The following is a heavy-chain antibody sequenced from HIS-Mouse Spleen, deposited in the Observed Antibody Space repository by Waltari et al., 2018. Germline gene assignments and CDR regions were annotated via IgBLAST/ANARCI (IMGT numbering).Heavy chain of an antibody. D-gene: IGHD6-13*01. CDR3: AREIPYSSSWYDWYFDL. CDR2: IYYSGST. CDR1: GGSISSSSYY. J-gene: IGHJ2*01. V-gene: IGHV4-39*07. Sequence: QLQLQESGPGLVKPSETLSLTCTVSGGSISSSSYYWGWIRQPPGKGLEWIGSIYYSGSTYYNQSLKGAVTISGETAKNQFSLKLSSVTAADTAVYYCAREIPYSSSWYDWYFDLWGRGTLVTVSS.